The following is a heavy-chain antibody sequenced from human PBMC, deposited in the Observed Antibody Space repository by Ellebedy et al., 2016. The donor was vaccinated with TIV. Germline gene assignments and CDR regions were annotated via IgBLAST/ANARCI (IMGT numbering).Heavy chain of an antibody. D-gene: IGHD3-10*01. CDR3: ARDSGRITMVRGADAFDI. CDR1: GYTFTSYG. V-gene: IGHV1-18*04. J-gene: IGHJ3*02. Sequence: AASVKVSCKASGYTFTSYGISWVRQAPGQGLEWMGWISAYNGNTNYAQKLQGRVTMTTDTSTSTAYMELRSLRSDDTAVYYCARDSGRITMVRGADAFDIWGQGTMVTVSS. CDR2: ISAYNGNT.